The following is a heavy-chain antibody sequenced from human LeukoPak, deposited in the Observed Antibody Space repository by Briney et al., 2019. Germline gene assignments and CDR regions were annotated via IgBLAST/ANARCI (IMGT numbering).Heavy chain of an antibody. V-gene: IGHV4-61*02. Sequence: SETLSLTCTVSGGSISSGSYYWSWIRQPAGKGLEWIGRIYTSGSTNYNPSLKSRVTISVDTSKNQFSLKLSSVTAADTAVYYCARAFVSAAESGWFDPWGQGTLVTVSS. CDR2: IYTSGST. CDR1: GGSISSGSYY. CDR3: ARAFVSAAESGWFDP. D-gene: IGHD6-13*01. J-gene: IGHJ5*02.